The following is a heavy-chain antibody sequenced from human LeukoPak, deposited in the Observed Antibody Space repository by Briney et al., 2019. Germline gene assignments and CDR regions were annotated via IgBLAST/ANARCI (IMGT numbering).Heavy chain of an antibody. CDR3: ARTAGDFWSGYSPFNP. J-gene: IGHJ5*02. V-gene: IGHV5-51*01. CDR2: IYPGDSDT. D-gene: IGHD3-3*01. Sequence: GESLKISCKGSGYSFTSYWIGWVRQMPGKGLEWMGIIYPGDSDTRYSPSFQGQVTISADKSISTAYLQWSSLKASDTAMYYCARTAGDFWSGYSPFNPWGQGTLVTVSS. CDR1: GYSFTSYW.